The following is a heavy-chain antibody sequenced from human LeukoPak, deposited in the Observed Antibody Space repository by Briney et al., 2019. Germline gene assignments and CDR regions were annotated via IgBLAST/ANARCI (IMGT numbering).Heavy chain of an antibody. J-gene: IGHJ6*02. Sequence: PSETLSPTCTVSGRSISSRSYYWGWLRQPPGKGLESIGSIYYSGSTYYNASLKSRVTTSVDTSKNQFSLKLTSVTAADTAVYYCAIQRLDGTDVWGQGITVTVSS. D-gene: IGHD6-19*01. CDR3: AIQRLDGTDV. V-gene: IGHV4-39*01. CDR2: IYYSGST. CDR1: GRSISSRSYY.